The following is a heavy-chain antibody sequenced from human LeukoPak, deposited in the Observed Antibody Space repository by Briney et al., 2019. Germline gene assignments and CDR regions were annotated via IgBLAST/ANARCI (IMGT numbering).Heavy chain of an antibody. Sequence: SVKVSCKASGYTFTGYYMHWVRQAPGQGLEWMGWINPNSGGTKYAQKFQGRVTMTRDTSISTAYMELSSLRSDDTAVYYCARAEAIDYWGQGTLVTVSS. J-gene: IGHJ4*02. CDR3: ARAEAIDY. CDR1: GYTFTGYY. V-gene: IGHV1-2*02. CDR2: INPNSGGT. D-gene: IGHD5-12*01.